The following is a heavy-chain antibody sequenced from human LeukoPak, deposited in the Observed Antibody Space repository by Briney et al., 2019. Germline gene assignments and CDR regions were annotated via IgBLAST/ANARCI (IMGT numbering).Heavy chain of an antibody. CDR1: GFTLSRYS. J-gene: IGHJ4*02. Sequence: PGGSLRLSCAASGFTLSRYSMNWVRQAPGKGLEWVSSISSGSSYIYYAGSVKGRFTISRDNSKNSLYPQMNSLRAEDTAVYYCARALIGYYFDYWGQGTLVTVSS. V-gene: IGHV3-21*06. CDR3: ARALIGYYFDY. D-gene: IGHD2-8*01. CDR2: ISSGSSYI.